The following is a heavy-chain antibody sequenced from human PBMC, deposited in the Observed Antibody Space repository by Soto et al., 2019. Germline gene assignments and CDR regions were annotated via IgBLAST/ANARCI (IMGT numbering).Heavy chain of an antibody. Sequence: PSETLSLTCAVYGGSFSGYYWSWIRQPPGKGLEWIGEINHSGSTNYNPSLKSRVTISVDTSKNQFSLKLSSVTAADTAVYYCAREVCGGSCSYSYYFDMHVRGQGTTVTVSS. V-gene: IGHV4-34*01. D-gene: IGHD2-15*01. CDR3: AREVCGGSCSYSYYFDMHV. CDR2: INHSGST. CDR1: GGSFSGYY. J-gene: IGHJ6*02.